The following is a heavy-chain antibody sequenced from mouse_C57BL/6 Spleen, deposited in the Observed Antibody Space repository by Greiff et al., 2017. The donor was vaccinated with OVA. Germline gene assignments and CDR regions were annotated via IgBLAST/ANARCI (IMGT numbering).Heavy chain of an antibody. J-gene: IGHJ1*03. D-gene: IGHD1-1*01. CDR2: ISSGSSTI. CDR3: ARAYGKYFDV. V-gene: IGHV5-17*01. CDR1: GFTFSDYG. Sequence: DVHLVESGGGLVKPGGSLKLSCAASGFTFSDYGMHWVRQAPEKGLEWVAYISSGSSTIYYADTVKGRFTISRDNAKNTLFLQMTSLRSEDTAMYYCARAYGKYFDVWGTGTTVTVSS.